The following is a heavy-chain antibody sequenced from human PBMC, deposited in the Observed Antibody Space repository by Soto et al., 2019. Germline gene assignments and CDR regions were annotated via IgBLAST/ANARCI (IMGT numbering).Heavy chain of an antibody. V-gene: IGHV4-30-2*01. J-gene: IGHJ4*02. D-gene: IGHD3-9*01. CDR2: IYYSGST. CDR1: GGSISNGGYS. CDR3: ARGRHDFLTGYECLIDFDY. Sequence: QVQLQESGSGLVKPSQTLSLTCAVSGGSISNGGYSWSWIRQPPGKGLQWIGYIYYSGSTFYNPSLMSRVTISVDRSKNQFSLRLAFLTAADTAVYYWARGRHDFLTGYECLIDFDYWGQGTLVTVSS.